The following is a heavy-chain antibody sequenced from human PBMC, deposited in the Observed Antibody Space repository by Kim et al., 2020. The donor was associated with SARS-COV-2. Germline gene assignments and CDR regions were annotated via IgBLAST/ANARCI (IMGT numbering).Heavy chain of an antibody. V-gene: IGHV4-59*13. CDR2: IYYSGST. D-gene: IGHD4-17*01. CDR3: ARDPGNGDYLYYFDY. J-gene: IGHJ4*02. Sequence: SETLSLTCTVSGGSISSYYWSWIRQPPGKGLEWIGYIYYSGSTNYNPSLKSRVTISVDTSKNQFSLKLSSVTAADTAVYYCARDPGNGDYLYYFDYWGQGTLVTVSS. CDR1: GGSISSYY.